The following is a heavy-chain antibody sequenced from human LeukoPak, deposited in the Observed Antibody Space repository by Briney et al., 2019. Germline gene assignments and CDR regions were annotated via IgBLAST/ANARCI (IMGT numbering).Heavy chain of an antibody. V-gene: IGHV4-34*01. CDR1: GGSFSGYY. CDR3: ARGPTYYDFWSGYPAYYGMDV. J-gene: IGHJ6*02. Sequence: PSETLSLTCAVYGGSFSGYYWGWIRQPPGKGLEWIGEINHSGSTNYNPSLKSRVTISVDTSKNQFSLKLSSVTAADTAVYYCARGPTYYDFWSGYPAYYGMDVWGQGTTVTVSS. D-gene: IGHD3-3*01. CDR2: INHSGST.